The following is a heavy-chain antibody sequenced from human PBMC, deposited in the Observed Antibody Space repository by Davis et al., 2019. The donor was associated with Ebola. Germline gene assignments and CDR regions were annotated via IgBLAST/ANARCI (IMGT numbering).Heavy chain of an antibody. J-gene: IGHJ6*02. CDR3: ARGHRIQLWLTAPYGMDV. D-gene: IGHD5-18*01. CDR1: GYTFTYRY. Sequence: SVKVSCKASGYTFTYRYLHWVRQAPGQALEWMGWITPFNGNTNYAQKFQGRVTMTRNTSISTAYMELSSLRSEDTAVYYCARGHRIQLWLTAPYGMDVWGQGTTVTVSS. V-gene: IGHV1-45*02. CDR2: ITPFNGNT.